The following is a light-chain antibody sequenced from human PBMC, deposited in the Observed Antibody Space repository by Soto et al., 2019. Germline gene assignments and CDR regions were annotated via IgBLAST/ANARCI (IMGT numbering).Light chain of an antibody. CDR2: AAS. J-gene: IGKJ2*01. CDR1: QDIKND. Sequence: AIQMTQSPSSLSASVGDRVTITCRASQDIKNDVAWYQQKPGKAPKLLIYAASSLQSWGPSRFSGSGSGTDFTLTVSSLQPEDFATYYCLQDYNYPYTFGQGTKVEIK. CDR3: LQDYNYPYT. V-gene: IGKV1-6*01.